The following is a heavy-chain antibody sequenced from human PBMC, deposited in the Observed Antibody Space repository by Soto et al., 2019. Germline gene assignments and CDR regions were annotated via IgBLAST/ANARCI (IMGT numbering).Heavy chain of an antibody. Sequence: GGSLRLSYAASGFTFRSYGVHWVRQAPGKGLEWVAVISYDGSNKYYADSVKGRFTISRDNSKNTLYLQMNSLRAEDTAVYYCAKDYITMIVVGPFDYWGQGT. J-gene: IGHJ4*02. D-gene: IGHD3-22*01. CDR1: GFTFRSYG. CDR2: ISYDGSNK. V-gene: IGHV3-30*18. CDR3: AKDYITMIVVGPFDY.